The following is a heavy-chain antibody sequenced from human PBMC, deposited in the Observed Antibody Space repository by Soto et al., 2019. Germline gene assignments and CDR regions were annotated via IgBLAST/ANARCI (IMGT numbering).Heavy chain of an antibody. D-gene: IGHD2-15*01. CDR1: GGSISSGGYY. Sequence: QVQLQESGPGLVKPSQTLSLTCTVSGGSISSGGYYWSWIRHHPGKGLEWIGYIYYSGSTYYNPSLKSRVTISVDTSKNQFSLKLSSVTAADTAVYYCARDGEYCSGGSCYSRWFDPWGQGTLVTVSS. CDR2: IYYSGST. V-gene: IGHV4-31*03. CDR3: ARDGEYCSGGSCYSRWFDP. J-gene: IGHJ5*02.